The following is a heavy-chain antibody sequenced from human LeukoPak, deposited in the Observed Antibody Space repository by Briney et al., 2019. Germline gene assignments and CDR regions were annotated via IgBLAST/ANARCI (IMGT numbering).Heavy chain of an antibody. V-gene: IGHV1-24*01. Sequence: GASVKVSCKVSGYALTELSIHWVRQAPGKGLEWMGGFDPEDGETIYAQKFQGRVTITAGESTSTACMELSSLRSEDTAVYYCARDGYYYDSSGYYPTYYYYGMDVWGQGTTVTVSS. CDR1: GYALTELS. D-gene: IGHD3-22*01. CDR2: FDPEDGET. J-gene: IGHJ6*02. CDR3: ARDGYYYDSSGYYPTYYYYGMDV.